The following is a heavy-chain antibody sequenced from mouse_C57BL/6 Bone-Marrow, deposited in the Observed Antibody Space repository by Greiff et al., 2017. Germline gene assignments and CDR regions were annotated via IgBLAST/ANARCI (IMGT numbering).Heavy chain of an antibody. CDR3: ARGGYFDV. CDR1: GYTFTSYW. V-gene: IGHV1-50*01. J-gene: IGHJ1*03. CDR2: IDPSDSYT. Sequence: VQLQQPGAELVKPGASVKLSCKASGYTFTSYWMQWVKQRPGPGLEWIGEIDPSDSYTNYNQKFKGKATLTVDTSSSTAYMQLSSLTSEDSAVYYCARGGYFDVWGTGTTVTVSS.